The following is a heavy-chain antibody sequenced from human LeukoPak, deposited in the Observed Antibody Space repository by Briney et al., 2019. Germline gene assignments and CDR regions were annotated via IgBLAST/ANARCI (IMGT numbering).Heavy chain of an antibody. J-gene: IGHJ6*03. CDR2: ISSSSSYI. CDR1: GFTFSSYR. Sequence: GGSLRLSCAASGFTFSSYRMNWVRQAPGKGLEWVSSISSSSSYIYYADSVKGRFTISRDNAKNSLYLQMNSLRAEDTAVYYCARDHEQWLVLDYYYMDVWGKGTTVTISS. CDR3: ARDHEQWLVLDYYYMDV. D-gene: IGHD6-19*01. V-gene: IGHV3-21*01.